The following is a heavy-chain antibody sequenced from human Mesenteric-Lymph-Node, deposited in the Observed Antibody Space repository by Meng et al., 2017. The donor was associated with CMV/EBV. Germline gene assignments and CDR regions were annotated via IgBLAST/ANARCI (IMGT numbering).Heavy chain of an antibody. CDR1: GFTVSSNY. CDR2: IYSGGTT. D-gene: IGHD6-6*01. V-gene: IGHV3-66*02. Sequence: GSLKISCAASGFTVSSNYMTWVRQAPGKGLEWVSVIYSGGTTYYADSVKGRFTISRDNSKNTLHLQMSSLRAEDTAVYYCARVSTIAARPRYFDVWGRGTLVTVSS. CDR3: ARVSTIAARPRYFDV. J-gene: IGHJ2*01.